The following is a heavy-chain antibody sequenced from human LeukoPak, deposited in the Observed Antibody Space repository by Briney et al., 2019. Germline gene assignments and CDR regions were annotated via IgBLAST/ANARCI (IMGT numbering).Heavy chain of an antibody. CDR2: IYYSGST. J-gene: IGHJ4*02. V-gene: IGHV4-39*01. D-gene: IGHD1-14*01. CDR3: ARGQTTPLYSLDY. CDR1: GGSISSSSYY. Sequence: SGPGLVKPSETLSLTCTVSGGSISSSSYYWGWIRQPPGKGLEWIGSIYYSGSTYYNPSLKSRVTISVDTSKNQFSLKLNSVTAADTAVYYCARGQTTPLYSLDYWGQGTLVTVSS.